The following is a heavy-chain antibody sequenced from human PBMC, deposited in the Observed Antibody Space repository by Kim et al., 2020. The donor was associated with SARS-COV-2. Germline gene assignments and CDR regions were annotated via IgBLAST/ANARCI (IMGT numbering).Heavy chain of an antibody. CDR2: ISSSSSTI. J-gene: IGHJ6*02. CDR1: GFTFSSYS. V-gene: IGHV3-48*04. CDR3: AREDSLLYDSSGYRIHYYYYYGMDV. D-gene: IGHD3-22*01. Sequence: GGSLRLSCAASGFTFSSYSMNWVRQAPGKGLEWVSYISSSSSTIYYADSVKGRFTISRDNAKNSLYLQMNSLRAEDTAVYYCAREDSLLYDSSGYRIHYYYYYGMDVWGQGTTVTVSS.